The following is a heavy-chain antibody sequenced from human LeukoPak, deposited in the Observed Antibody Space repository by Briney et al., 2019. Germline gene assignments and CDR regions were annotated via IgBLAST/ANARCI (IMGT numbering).Heavy chain of an antibody. J-gene: IGHJ6*02. CDR3: ARAGAYDSYYYYYGMDV. Sequence: SETLSLTCTVSGGSISSYYWSWIRQPPGKGLEWIGYIYYSGSTNYNPSLKSRVTISVDTSKNQFSLKLSSVTAADTAVYYCARAGAYDSYYYYYGMDVWGQGTTVTVSS. CDR1: GGSISSYY. D-gene: IGHD3-22*01. CDR2: IYYSGST. V-gene: IGHV4-59*01.